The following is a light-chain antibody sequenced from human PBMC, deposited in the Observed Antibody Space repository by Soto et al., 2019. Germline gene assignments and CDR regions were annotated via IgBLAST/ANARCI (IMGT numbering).Light chain of an antibody. CDR2: EVS. V-gene: IGLV2-14*01. Sequence: QSALTQPASVSGSPGQSITISCTGTSSDVGGYNYVSWYQQHPGKAPKLMIYEVSNRPSGVSNRFSGSKSGNTASLTSSGLQAEGEADYYCSSYTSSSTLVFGGGTKLTVL. J-gene: IGLJ2*01. CDR3: SSYTSSSTLV. CDR1: SSDVGGYNY.